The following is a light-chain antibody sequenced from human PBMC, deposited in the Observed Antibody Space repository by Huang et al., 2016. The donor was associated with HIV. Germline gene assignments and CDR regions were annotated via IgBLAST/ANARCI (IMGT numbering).Light chain of an antibody. Sequence: DIQMTQSPSSLSASIGNRVTITCRASQSVTRFINWYQQKPGKAPKLLIYTASDLQSGVPARFSGSGSGTDFPLTINSLQPDDFATYYCQQSYSVPYTFGQGTKLEIK. V-gene: IGKV1-39*01. CDR1: QSVTRF. CDR2: TAS. J-gene: IGKJ2*01. CDR3: QQSYSVPYT.